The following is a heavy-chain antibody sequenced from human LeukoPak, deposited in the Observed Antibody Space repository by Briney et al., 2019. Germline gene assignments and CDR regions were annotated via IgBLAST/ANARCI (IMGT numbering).Heavy chain of an antibody. CDR2: IWYDGSNK. Sequence: GGSLRLSCAAPGFTFSSYGMHWVRQAPGKGLEWVAVIWYDGSNKYYADSVKGRFTISRDNSKNTLYLQMNSLRAEDTAVYYCARDRDGYPAYWGQGTLVTVSS. V-gene: IGHV3-33*01. CDR1: GFTFSSYG. CDR3: ARDRDGYPAY. J-gene: IGHJ4*02. D-gene: IGHD5-24*01.